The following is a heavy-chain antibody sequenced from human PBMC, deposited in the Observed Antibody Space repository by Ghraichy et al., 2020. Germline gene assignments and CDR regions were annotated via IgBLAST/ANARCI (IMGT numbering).Heavy chain of an antibody. CDR1: GASMSSGY. V-gene: IGHV4-59*04. CDR3: AKMTSLSYLGLTYSYYGVDV. J-gene: IGHJ6*02. CDR2: ISSSEST. Sequence: SQTLSLTCTVSGASMSSGYWTWVRQTPGKGLEWLGYISSSESTHPSPSLKSRITMSMDRSKNQFSLRLNSVTAADTAVYYCAKMTSLSYLGLTYSYYGVDVWGQGTPVTVSS. D-gene: IGHD2-2*01.